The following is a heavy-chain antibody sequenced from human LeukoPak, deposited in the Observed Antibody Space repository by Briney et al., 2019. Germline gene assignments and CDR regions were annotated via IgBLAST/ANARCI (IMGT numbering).Heavy chain of an antibody. CDR2: ISNNDDYI. V-gene: IGHV3-21*01. D-gene: IGHD3-10*01. CDR3: ARDRSVLRGVISDY. J-gene: IGHJ4*02. CDR1: GFTFTIYT. Sequence: GGSLRLSCAASGFTFTIYTMSWVRQAPGKGLEWVSSISNNDDYIYCADSVKGRFTVSRDNAKNSLYLQMNSLRVEDTAVYYCARDRSVLRGVISDYWGQGTLVTVSS.